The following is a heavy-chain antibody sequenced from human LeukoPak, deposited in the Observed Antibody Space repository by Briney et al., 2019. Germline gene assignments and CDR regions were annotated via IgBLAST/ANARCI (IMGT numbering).Heavy chain of an antibody. CDR2: ISSSSSYI. D-gene: IGHD3-22*01. CDR3: ARDGDSSGYYYWGEVNSDY. CDR1: GFAFGDYW. V-gene: IGHV3-21*01. Sequence: GGSLRLSCAASGFAFGDYWMTWVRQAPGKGLEWVSSISSSSSYIYYADSVKGRFTISRDNAKNSLYLQMNSLRAEDTAVYYCARDGDSSGYYYWGEVNSDYWGQGTLVTVSS. J-gene: IGHJ4*02.